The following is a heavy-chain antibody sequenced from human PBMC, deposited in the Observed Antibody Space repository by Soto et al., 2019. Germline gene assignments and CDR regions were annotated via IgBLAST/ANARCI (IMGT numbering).Heavy chain of an antibody. V-gene: IGHV4-39*01. CDR3: ASLYYDSSGYYLNWFDP. CDR1: GGSISSSSYY. D-gene: IGHD3-22*01. Sequence: SETLSLTCTVSGGSISSSSYYWGWIRQPPGKGLDWIGSIYYSGSTYYNPSLKSRVTISVDTSKNQFSLKLSSVTAADTAVYYCASLYYDSSGYYLNWFDPWGQGNLVTVSS. CDR2: IYYSGST. J-gene: IGHJ5*02.